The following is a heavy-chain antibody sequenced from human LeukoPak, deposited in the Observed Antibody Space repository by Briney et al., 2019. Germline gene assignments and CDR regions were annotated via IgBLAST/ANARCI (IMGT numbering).Heavy chain of an antibody. CDR1: VFTFSSYE. CDR3: ARDYYDSRGQTGIYGY. Sequence: GGSLRLSCAASVFTFSSYEMNWVRQAPGKGLEWVSYISSSGSTMYYADSVKGRFTISRDNAKNSLYLQMNSLGVEDTAVYYCARDYYDSRGQTGIYGYWGQGTLVTVSS. CDR2: ISSSGSTM. J-gene: IGHJ4*02. D-gene: IGHD3-22*01. V-gene: IGHV3-48*03.